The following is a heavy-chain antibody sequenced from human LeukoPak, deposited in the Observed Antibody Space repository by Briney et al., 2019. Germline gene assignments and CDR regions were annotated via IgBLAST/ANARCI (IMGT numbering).Heavy chain of an antibody. CDR2: ISGSGGNT. CDR1: GFTFSSYA. V-gene: IGHV3-23*01. Sequence: GGSLRLSCAASGFTFSSYAMSWVRQAPGKGLEWVSAISGSGGNTYYADSVEGRFTISRDNSKNTLYLQMNSLRAEDTAVYYCAKSLIWSPAAFDIWGQGTMVTVSS. J-gene: IGHJ3*02. D-gene: IGHD3-10*01. CDR3: AKSLIWSPAAFDI.